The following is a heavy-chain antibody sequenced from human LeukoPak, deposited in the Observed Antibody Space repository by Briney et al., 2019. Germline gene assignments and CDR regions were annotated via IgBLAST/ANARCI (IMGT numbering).Heavy chain of an antibody. D-gene: IGHD2-15*01. CDR3: AKDQVVVAATEVPEFDY. Sequence: PGGSLRLSCAASGFTFSSYAMSWVRQAPGKGLEWVSAISGSGGSTYYADSVKGRFTISRDNSKNTLYLLMNSLRAEDTAVYYCAKDQVVVAATEVPEFDYWGQGTLVTVSS. J-gene: IGHJ4*02. CDR1: GFTFSSYA. V-gene: IGHV3-23*01. CDR2: ISGSGGST.